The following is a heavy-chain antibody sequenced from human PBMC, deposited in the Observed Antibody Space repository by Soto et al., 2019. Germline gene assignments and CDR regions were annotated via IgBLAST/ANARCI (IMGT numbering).Heavy chain of an antibody. CDR2: IDGSGDST. V-gene: IGHV3-23*01. J-gene: IGHJ4*02. CDR3: AKDRGWTYYFDY. Sequence: EVQLLESGGGLVQPGGSLRLSCATSGFPFRNYAMNWVRQTPGKGLEWVSAIDGSGDSTYYADSVKGRFTISRDNSGNTLYLQMDSLRADDTAVYVCAKDRGWTYYFDYWGQGALVTVSS. CDR1: GFPFRNYA. D-gene: IGHD6-19*01.